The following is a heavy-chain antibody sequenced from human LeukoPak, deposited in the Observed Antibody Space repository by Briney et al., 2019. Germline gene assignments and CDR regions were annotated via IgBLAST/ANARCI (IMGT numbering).Heavy chain of an antibody. V-gene: IGHV4-59*01. Sequence: SETLSLTCAVYGGSFSSYYWSWIRQPPGKGLEWIGYIYYSGSTNYNPSLKSRVTISVDTSKNQFSLKLSSVTAADTAVYYCARVVGYYDSSGHRAFDIWGQGTMVTVSS. J-gene: IGHJ3*02. D-gene: IGHD3-22*01. CDR2: IYYSGST. CDR3: ARVVGYYDSSGHRAFDI. CDR1: GGSFSSYY.